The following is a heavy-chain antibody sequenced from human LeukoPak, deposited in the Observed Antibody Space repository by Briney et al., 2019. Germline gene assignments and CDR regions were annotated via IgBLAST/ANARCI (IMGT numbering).Heavy chain of an antibody. Sequence: PSETQSLTCTVSGDSISNYWNWIRQPAGKGLEWIGRIYTSGSTNYNPSLKSRVTISVNTSKNQFSLKLSSVTAADTAVYYCARGTIVAPGTEFDYWGQGTLVTVSS. D-gene: IGHD6-13*01. CDR2: IYTSGST. CDR3: ARGTIVAPGTEFDY. CDR1: GDSISNY. V-gene: IGHV4-4*07. J-gene: IGHJ4*02.